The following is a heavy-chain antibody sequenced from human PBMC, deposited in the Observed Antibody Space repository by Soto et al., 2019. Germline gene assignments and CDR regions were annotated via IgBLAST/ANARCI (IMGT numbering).Heavy chain of an antibody. CDR1: GYTLTELS. V-gene: IGHV1-24*01. Sequence: ASVKVSCKVSGYTLTELSMHWVRQAPGKGLEWMGGFDPEDGETIYAQKFQGRVIMTEDTSTDTAYMELSSLRSEDTAVYYCATTPTLIVGATGDWFDPWGQGTLVTVSS. J-gene: IGHJ5*02. CDR3: ATTPTLIVGATGDWFDP. D-gene: IGHD1-26*01. CDR2: FDPEDGET.